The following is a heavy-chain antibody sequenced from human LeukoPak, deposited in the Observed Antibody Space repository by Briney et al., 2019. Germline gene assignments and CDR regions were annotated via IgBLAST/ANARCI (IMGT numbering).Heavy chain of an antibody. CDR1: GYTFADYY. CDR3: VRPPQLIAAAGTYNWFDS. D-gene: IGHD6-13*01. J-gene: IGHJ5*01. Sequence: AAVKHGCVASGYTFADYYMHWVRQTPGQGLEWMGWINPNSGGTNYAQKFQRRVTMTRDTSINTAYMELSRLRSDDTAVYYCVRPPQLIAAAGTYNWFDSWGQGCAVPVSS. CDR2: INPNSGGT. V-gene: IGHV1-2*02.